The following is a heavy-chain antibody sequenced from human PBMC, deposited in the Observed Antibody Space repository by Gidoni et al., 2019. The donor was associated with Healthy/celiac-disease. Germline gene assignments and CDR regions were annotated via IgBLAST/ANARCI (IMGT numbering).Heavy chain of an antibody. Sequence: QVQLQESGPGLVKPSETLSLTCTVSGGSVSSGSYYWSWIRQPPGKGLEWIGYIYYSGSTNYNPSLKSRVTISVDTSKNQFSLKLSSVTAADTAVYYCARDHQLGYYYYGMDVWGQGTTVTVSS. CDR1: GGSVSSGSYY. V-gene: IGHV4-61*01. CDR3: ARDHQLGYYYYGMDV. J-gene: IGHJ6*02. CDR2: IYYSGST. D-gene: IGHD1-1*01.